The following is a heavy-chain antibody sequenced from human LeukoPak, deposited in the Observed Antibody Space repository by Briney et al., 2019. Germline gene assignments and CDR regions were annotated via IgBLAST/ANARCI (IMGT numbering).Heavy chain of an antibody. CDR1: GYTFRDYF. V-gene: IGHV1-2*06. J-gene: IGHJ3*02. CDR3: ARGFSSGRFGFDI. CDR2: INPNSGGT. Sequence: ASVKVSCKASGYTFRDYFMFWVRQAPGQGLEWMGRINPNSGGTKYAQKFQGRVTMTRDTSISTAYMELSGLRSDDAAVFYCARGFSSGRFGFDIWGPGTVVAASS. D-gene: IGHD6-19*01.